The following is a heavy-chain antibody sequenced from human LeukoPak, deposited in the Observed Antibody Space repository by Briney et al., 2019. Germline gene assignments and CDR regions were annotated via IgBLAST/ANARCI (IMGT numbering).Heavy chain of an antibody. V-gene: IGHV4-4*07. Sequence: SETLSLTCTVSGGSVSSYYWSWIRQPAGKGLEWIGRIYTSGSTNYNPSLKSRVTMSADTSKNQFSLKLSSVTAADTAVYYCARITYGDFEGVFDYWGQGTLVTVSS. CDR3: ARITYGDFEGVFDY. D-gene: IGHD4-17*01. J-gene: IGHJ4*02. CDR1: GGSVSSYY. CDR2: IYTSGST.